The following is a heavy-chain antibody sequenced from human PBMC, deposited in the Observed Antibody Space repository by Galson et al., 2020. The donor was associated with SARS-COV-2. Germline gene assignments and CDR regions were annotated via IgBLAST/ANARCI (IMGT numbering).Heavy chain of an antibody. Sequence: GGSLRLSCAASGFSFSSYWMTWVRQAPGKGLEWVANIKQDGSDKYYVDSVKGRFTISRDNAKNSLYLHMNSLRAEDTAVYYCARDSYDSGWFDYWGQGTLVTVSS. CDR1: GFSFSSYW. D-gene: IGHD6-19*01. V-gene: IGHV3-7*03. J-gene: IGHJ4*02. CDR2: IKQDGSDK. CDR3: ARDSYDSGWFDY.